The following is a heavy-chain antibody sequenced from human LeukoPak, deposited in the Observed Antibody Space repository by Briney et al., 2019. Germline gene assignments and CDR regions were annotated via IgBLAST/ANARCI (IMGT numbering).Heavy chain of an antibody. D-gene: IGHD3-22*01. V-gene: IGHV3-23*01. Sequence: GGSLRLSCAASGFTFSSYTMSWVRQAPGKGLEWVSAISGSGGSTYYADSVKGRFTISRDNSKNTLYLQMNSLRAEDMAVYYCAKADYYDSSGYYYTYYFDYWGQGTLVTVSS. CDR3: AKADYYDSSGYYYTYYFDY. CDR2: ISGSGGST. CDR1: GFTFSSYT. J-gene: IGHJ4*02.